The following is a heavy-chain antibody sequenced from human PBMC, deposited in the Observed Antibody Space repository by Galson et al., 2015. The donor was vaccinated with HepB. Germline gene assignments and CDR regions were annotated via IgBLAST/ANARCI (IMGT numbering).Heavy chain of an antibody. CDR1: GFTFINYA. CDR3: AKDGGDCSDGECYYFDY. Sequence: SLRLSCAASGFTFINYAMSWVRQAPGKGLEWVSGFSGSGGSTYYADSVKGRFTISRDNSKNTLYLQMNNLRVEDTAVYYCAKDGGDCSDGECYYFDYWGQGALVTVSS. V-gene: IGHV3-23*01. CDR2: FSGSGGST. J-gene: IGHJ4*02. D-gene: IGHD2-21*01.